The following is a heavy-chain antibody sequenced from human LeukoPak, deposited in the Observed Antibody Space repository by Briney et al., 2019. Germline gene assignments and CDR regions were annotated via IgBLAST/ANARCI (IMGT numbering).Heavy chain of an antibody. CDR2: IRYDGSNK. J-gene: IGHJ4*02. V-gene: IGHV3-30*02. Sequence: GGSLRLSCAASGFTFSSYGMHWVRQAPGKGLEWVAFIRYDGSNKYYADSVKGRFTISRDNSKNTLYLQMNSLRAGDTAVYYCAKDLLYYQLLRNSFDYWGQGSLVTVSS. CDR3: AKDLLYYQLLRNSFDY. D-gene: IGHD2-2*01. CDR1: GFTFSSYG.